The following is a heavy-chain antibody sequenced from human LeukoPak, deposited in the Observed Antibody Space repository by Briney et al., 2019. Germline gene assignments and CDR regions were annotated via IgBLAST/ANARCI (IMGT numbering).Heavy chain of an antibody. CDR3: ARDYYGSGSYLP. V-gene: IGHV3-48*03. J-gene: IGHJ5*02. CDR1: GFTFSSYE. D-gene: IGHD3-10*01. Sequence: PGGSLRLSCAASGFTFSSYEMNWARQAPGEGLEWVSYISSRGSTTYYADSVKGRFTISRDNAKNSLYLQMNSLRAEDTAVYYCARDYYGSGSYLPWGQGTLVTVSS. CDR2: ISSRGSTT.